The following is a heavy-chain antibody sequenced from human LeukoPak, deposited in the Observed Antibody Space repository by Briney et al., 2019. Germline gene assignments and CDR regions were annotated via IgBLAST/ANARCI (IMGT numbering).Heavy chain of an antibody. D-gene: IGHD4-17*01. Sequence: QPGGSLRLPCAASGFTSTNFAMSWVRQAPGKGLEWVSAITGSGDDTYYADSVKGRFTISRDNSKNTLYLQMNSLRADDTALYYCAKDGGDYRNYFYYNGMNGWGHGTTVTVSS. CDR3: AKDGGDYRNYFYYNGMNG. CDR1: GFTSTNFA. J-gene: IGHJ6*02. V-gene: IGHV3-23*01. CDR2: ITGSGDDT.